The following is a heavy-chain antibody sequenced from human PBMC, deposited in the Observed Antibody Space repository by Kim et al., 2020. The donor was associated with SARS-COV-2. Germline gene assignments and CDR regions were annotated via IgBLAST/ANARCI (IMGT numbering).Heavy chain of an antibody. CDR2: IRSKAYGGTT. CDR3: TREGRITIFGVVNYFDY. V-gene: IGHV3-49*03. Sequence: GGSLRLSCTASGFTFGDYAMSWFRQAPGKGLEWVGFIRSKAYGGTTEYAASVKGRFTISRDDSKSIAYLQMNSLKTEDTAVYYCTREGRITIFGVVNYFDYWGQGTLVTVSS. CDR1: GFTFGDYA. D-gene: IGHD3-3*01. J-gene: IGHJ4*02.